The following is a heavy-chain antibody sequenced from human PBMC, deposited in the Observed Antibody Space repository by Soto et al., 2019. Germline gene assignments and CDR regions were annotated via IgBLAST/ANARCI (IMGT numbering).Heavy chain of an antibody. V-gene: IGHV3-20*04. J-gene: IGHJ4*02. CDR3: ARGPEYYYDSSGYYFGY. CDR2: INWNGGST. CDR1: GFTFTNYW. Sequence: GGSLRLSCAASGFTFTNYWMHWVRQAPGKGLEWVSGINWNGGSTSYADSVKGRFTISRDNAKNSLYLQMNSLRAEDTALYYCARGPEYYYDSSGYYFGYWGQGTLVTVSS. D-gene: IGHD3-22*01.